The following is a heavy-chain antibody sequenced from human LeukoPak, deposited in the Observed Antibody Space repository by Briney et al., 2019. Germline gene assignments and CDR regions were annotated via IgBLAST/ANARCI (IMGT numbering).Heavy chain of an antibody. V-gene: IGHV4-34*01. CDR1: GGSFSGYY. CDR3: ARHLQSLLWFGELSWFDP. J-gene: IGHJ5*02. CDR2: INHSGST. D-gene: IGHD3-10*01. Sequence: SETLSLTCAVYGGSFSGYYWSWIRQPPGKGLEWIGEINHSGSTNYNPSLKSRVTISVDTSKNQFSLKLSSVTAADTAVYYCARHLQSLLWFGELSWFDPWGQGTLVTVSS.